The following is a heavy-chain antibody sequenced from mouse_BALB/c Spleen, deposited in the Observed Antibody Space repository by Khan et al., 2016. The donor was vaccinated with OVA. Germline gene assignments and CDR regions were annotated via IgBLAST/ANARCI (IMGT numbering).Heavy chain of an antibody. Sequence: EVQLQQSGPELVKPGASVKMSCKASGYTFTNYVLHWVKQKPGQGLEWIGYINPNNGGTKYNEKFNGKATLASDKSSITAYMALSSLTSEDAAVYYCARGNWQSYYFDYWGQGTTLTLSS. J-gene: IGHJ2*01. CDR3: ARGNWQSYYFDY. V-gene: IGHV1S136*01. CDR2: INPNNGGT. D-gene: IGHD4-1*01. CDR1: GYTFTNYV.